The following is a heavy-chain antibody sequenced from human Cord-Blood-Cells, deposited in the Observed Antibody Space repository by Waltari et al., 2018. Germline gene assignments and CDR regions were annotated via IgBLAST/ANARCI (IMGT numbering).Heavy chain of an antibody. V-gene: IGHV4-34*01. CDR1: GGSFRGYY. CDR2: INHSGST. J-gene: IGHJ2*01. CDR3: ARSRITIFGVVIYWYFDL. Sequence: QVQLQQWGAGLLKPSEPLSLTCAVYGGSFRGYYWSWIRQPPGKGLEWIGEINHSGSTNYNPSLKSRVTISVDTSKNQFSLKLSSVTAADTAVYYCARSRITIFGVVIYWYFDLWGRGTLVTVSS. D-gene: IGHD3-3*01.